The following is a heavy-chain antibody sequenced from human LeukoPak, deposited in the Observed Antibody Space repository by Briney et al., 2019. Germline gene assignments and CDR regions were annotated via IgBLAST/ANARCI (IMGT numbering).Heavy chain of an antibody. CDR2: ISTTSTYI. V-gene: IGHV3-21*06. Sequence: GGSLRLSCAASGFAFSSYNIKWVRQAPGKGLEWVSLISTTSTYIYYADSVKGRFTVSRDNSKNLLYLQMDSLRVEDTAVYYCARAGTCSSTSCDGGIEYWGQGTLVTVSS. J-gene: IGHJ4*02. D-gene: IGHD2-2*01. CDR3: ARAGTCSSTSCDGGIEY. CDR1: GFAFSSYN.